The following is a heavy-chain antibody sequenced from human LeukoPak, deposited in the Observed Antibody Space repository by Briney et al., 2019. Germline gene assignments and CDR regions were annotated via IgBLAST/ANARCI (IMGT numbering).Heavy chain of an antibody. CDR2: ITWDGYNI. D-gene: IGHD5-18*01. J-gene: IGHJ4*02. CDR1: GFIFDDYV. V-gene: IGHV3-9*01. CDR3: VKGYSSSWSGYFDS. Sequence: GGSLRLSCEASGFIFDDYVMYWVRQPPGKGLEWVSGITWDGYNIDYVDSVKGRFTISRDNARNSLFLQMNRVRVEDTAFYYCVKGYSSSWSGYFDSWGQGTLVTVAS.